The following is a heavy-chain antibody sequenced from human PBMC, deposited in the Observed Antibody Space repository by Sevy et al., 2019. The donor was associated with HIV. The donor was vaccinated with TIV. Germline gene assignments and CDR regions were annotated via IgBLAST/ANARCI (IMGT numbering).Heavy chain of an antibody. CDR3: ARTFYYYSMDV. D-gene: IGHD3-16*01. J-gene: IGHJ6*03. CDR1: GFTFSGST. V-gene: IGHV3-73*01. CDR2: IRSKANSYAT. Sequence: GGSLRLSCAASGFTFSGSTIHWVRQASGKGLEWIGRIRSKANSYATAYTASVIGRFTISREESMNTAYLQMYNLKTNDKAVYYCARTFYYYSMDVWGKGATVTVSS.